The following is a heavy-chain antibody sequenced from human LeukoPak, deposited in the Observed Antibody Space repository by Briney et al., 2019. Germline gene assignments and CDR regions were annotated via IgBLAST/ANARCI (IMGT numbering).Heavy chain of an antibody. V-gene: IGHV4-39*01. Sequence: PSETLPLTCTVSGGSISSSSYYWGWIRQPPGKGLEWIGSIYYSGSTYYNPSLKSRVTISVDTSKNQFSLKLSSVTAADTAVYYCAYDSSGYYHDAFDIWGQGTMVTVSS. J-gene: IGHJ3*02. CDR3: AYDSSGYYHDAFDI. CDR2: IYYSGST. CDR1: GGSISSSSYY. D-gene: IGHD3-22*01.